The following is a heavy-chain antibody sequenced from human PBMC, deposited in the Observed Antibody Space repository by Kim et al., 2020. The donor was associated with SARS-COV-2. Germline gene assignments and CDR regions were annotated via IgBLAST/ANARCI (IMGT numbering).Heavy chain of an antibody. CDR1: GFTFSSYS. CDR3: ARVALKSRPLYGSATYWYFDL. Sequence: GGSLRLSCAASGFTFSSYSMNWVRQAPGKGLEWVSYISSSSSTIYYADSVKGRFTISSDNAKNSLYLQMKSLRDEDTAVYYCARVALKSRPLYGSATYWYFDLWGRGTLVTVSS. J-gene: IGHJ2*01. V-gene: IGHV3-48*02. CDR2: ISSSSSTI. D-gene: IGHD3-10*01.